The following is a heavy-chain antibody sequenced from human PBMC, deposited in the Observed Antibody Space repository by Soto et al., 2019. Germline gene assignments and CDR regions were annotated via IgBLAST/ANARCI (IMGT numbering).Heavy chain of an antibody. V-gene: IGHV3-15*07. D-gene: IGHD2-2*01. CDR3: ARGGRYQMLSDFDY. CDR1: GFTFTTAW. J-gene: IGHJ4*02. Sequence: PGGSLGLSCAASGFTFTTAWINWVRQAPGKGLGWVGRIKSKADGGTSHFAAPVRGRFIISRDNSKNTLYLHMASLSADDMAVYYWARGGRYQMLSDFDYWGQGTLVTVSS. CDR2: IKSKADGGTS.